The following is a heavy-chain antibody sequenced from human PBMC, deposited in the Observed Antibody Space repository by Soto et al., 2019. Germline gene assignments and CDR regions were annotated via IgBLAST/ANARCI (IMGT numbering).Heavy chain of an antibody. Sequence: ESGGGLVKPGESLRLSCAASGFTFSKAWMSWVRQAPGKGPEWVGRVKSKTDGETTGYSAPVKARFTISRDDSKNMLYLQMNSLKTEDTALYYCAADVRRPAAWGFDPWGQGTLVTVSS. V-gene: IGHV3-15*01. CDR2: VKSKTDGETT. CDR3: AADVRRPAAWGFDP. CDR1: GFTFSKAW. J-gene: IGHJ5*02. D-gene: IGHD6-13*01.